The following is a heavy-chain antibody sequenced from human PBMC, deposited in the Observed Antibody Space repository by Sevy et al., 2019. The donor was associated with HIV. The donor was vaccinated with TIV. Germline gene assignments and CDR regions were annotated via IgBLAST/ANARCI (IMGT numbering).Heavy chain of an antibody. CDR2: IKSKTDGGTT. CDR1: GFTFSNAW. J-gene: IGHJ3*01. CDR3: TTDTGISDYDFWSGRDDTFDD. D-gene: IGHD3-3*01. V-gene: IGHV3-15*01. Sequence: GGSLRLSCAASGFTFSNAWMSWVRQAPGKGLEWVGRIKSKTDGGTTDYAAPVKVRFTITTDESKNTLYLQMNSLKTEDTAVYYCTTDTGISDYDFWSGRDDTFDDWGQGTMVTVSS.